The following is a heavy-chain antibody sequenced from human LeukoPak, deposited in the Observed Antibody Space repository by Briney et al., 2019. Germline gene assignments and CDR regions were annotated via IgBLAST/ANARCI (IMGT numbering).Heavy chain of an antibody. CDR1: GDSISGSNW. D-gene: IGHD4-17*01. J-gene: IGHJ5*02. V-gene: IGHV4-4*02. CDR3: ARESGTTGEVKFDP. CDR2: IYHRGST. Sequence: PSETLSLTCVVSGDSISGSNWWSWVRQPPGKGLEWIGEIYHRGSTNYNPSLKNRVTISVDKSKNQFSLKLSSVTAADTAVYYCARESGTTGEVKFDPWGQGTLVTVSS.